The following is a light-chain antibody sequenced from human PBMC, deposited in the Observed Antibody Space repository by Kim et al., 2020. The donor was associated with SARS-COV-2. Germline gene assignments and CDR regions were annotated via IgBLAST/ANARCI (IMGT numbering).Light chain of an antibody. J-gene: IGKJ4*01. CDR1: QKVLYSSNNKNY. V-gene: IGKV4-1*01. CDR2: WAS. Sequence: ATINGKSSQKVLYSSNNKNYLAWYQQKPGQPPKLLIYWASTREYGVPDRFSGSGSGTDFTLTISSLQAEDVAVYYCQQYYSTPLTFGGGTKVDIK. CDR3: QQYYSTPLT.